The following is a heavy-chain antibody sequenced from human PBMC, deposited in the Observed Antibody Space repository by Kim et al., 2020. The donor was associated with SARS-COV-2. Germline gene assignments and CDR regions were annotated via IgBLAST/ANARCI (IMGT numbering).Heavy chain of an antibody. Sequence: GGSLRLSCAASGFTFSSYAMSWVRQAPGKGLEWVSAISGSGGSTYYADSVKGRFTISRDNSKNTLYLQMNSLRAEDTAVYYCAKPIVVVVAATLPFDYWGQGTLVTVSS. J-gene: IGHJ4*02. CDR1: GFTFSSYA. CDR2: ISGSGGST. V-gene: IGHV3-23*01. D-gene: IGHD2-15*01. CDR3: AKPIVVVVAATLPFDY.